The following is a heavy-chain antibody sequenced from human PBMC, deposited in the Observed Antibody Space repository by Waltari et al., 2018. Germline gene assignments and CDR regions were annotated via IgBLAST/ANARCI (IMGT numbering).Heavy chain of an antibody. Sequence: QVQLQQWGAGLLKPSETLSLTCAVYGGSFSGYYWSWIRQPPGKGLEWIGEINHSGSTNYNPSLKSRVTISVDTSKNQFSLKLSSVTAADTAVYYCAKLNYGGPGYYYYYGMDVWGQGTTVTVSS. CDR1: GGSFSGYY. V-gene: IGHV4-34*01. D-gene: IGHD4-17*01. CDR2: INHSGST. J-gene: IGHJ6*02. CDR3: AKLNYGGPGYYYYYGMDV.